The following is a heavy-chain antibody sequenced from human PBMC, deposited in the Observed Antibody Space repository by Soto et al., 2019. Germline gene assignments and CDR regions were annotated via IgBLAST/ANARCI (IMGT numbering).Heavy chain of an antibody. CDR3: ARDWRSSVWFPTSFDF. J-gene: IGHJ4*02. D-gene: IGHD6-19*01. Sequence: QVQLVQSGAEVKKPGASVKVSCKASGYTFTSYYLHWVRQAPGQGLEWMGMINPSGGATSHAQTFQDRVTMTRDTSTSTVYMELRSLRSDDTAVYYCARDWRSSVWFPTSFDFWGQGTLVAVSS. V-gene: IGHV1-46*01. CDR2: INPSGGAT. CDR1: GYTFTSYY.